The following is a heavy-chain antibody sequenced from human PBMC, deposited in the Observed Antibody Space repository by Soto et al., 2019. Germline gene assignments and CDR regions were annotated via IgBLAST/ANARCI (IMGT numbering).Heavy chain of an antibody. CDR2: ISGSGSGT. D-gene: IGHD2-2*01. CDR1: GFNFNFYA. CDR3: AKARIQACTSSSCYRGGDS. Sequence: EVQLLESGGGLVQPGGSLRLSCVASGFNFNFYAMSWVRRAPGKGLEWVSAISGSGSGTFYSDSVKGRFTISRDNAKNTPFLEMNNLRPADAAVYYCAKARIQACTSSSCYRGGDSWGQGPLVTVSS. V-gene: IGHV3-23*01. J-gene: IGHJ4*02.